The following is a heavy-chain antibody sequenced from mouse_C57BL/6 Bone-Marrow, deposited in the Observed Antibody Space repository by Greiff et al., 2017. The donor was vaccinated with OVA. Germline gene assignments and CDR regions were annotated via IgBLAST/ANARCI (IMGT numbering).Heavy chain of an antibody. V-gene: IGHV1-59*01. CDR1: GYTFTSYW. CDR2: IDPSDSYT. CDR3: ARRKTVGPSDY. Sequence: VQLQQSGAELVRPGTSVKLSCKASGYTFTSYWMHWVKQRPGQGLEWIGVIDPSDSYTNYNQKFKGKATLTVDTSSSTAYMQLSSLTSEDSAVYYCARRKTVGPSDYWGQGTTLTVSS. D-gene: IGHD1-1*01. J-gene: IGHJ2*01.